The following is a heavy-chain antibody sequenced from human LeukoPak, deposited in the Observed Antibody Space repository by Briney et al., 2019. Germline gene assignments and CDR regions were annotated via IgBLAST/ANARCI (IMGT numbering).Heavy chain of an antibody. V-gene: IGHV1-2*02. CDR3: ARELAAIGQKAFDY. CDR2: IEPNSGGT. J-gene: IGHJ4*02. CDR1: GYTFTGYY. Sequence: ASLKVSCKASGYTFTGYYMHWVRQAPGQGLEWMGWIEPNSGGTSYGQKFQGRVTMTRDTSISTAYMELSSLRSDDTAVYYCARELAAIGQKAFDYWGQGTLVTVSS. D-gene: IGHD6-13*01.